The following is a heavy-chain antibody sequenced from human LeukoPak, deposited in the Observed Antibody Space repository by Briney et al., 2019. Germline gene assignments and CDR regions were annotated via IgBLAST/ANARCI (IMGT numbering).Heavy chain of an antibody. J-gene: IGHJ4*02. V-gene: IGHV4-59*01. CDR3: ARGLPPFDY. Sequence: NPSETLSLTCTVSGGSISSYYWSWTRQPPGKGLEWIGYIYYSGSTNYNPSLKSRVTISVDTSKNQFSLKLSSVTAADTAVYYCARGLPPFDYWGQGTLVTVSS. CDR2: IYYSGST. CDR1: GGSISSYY.